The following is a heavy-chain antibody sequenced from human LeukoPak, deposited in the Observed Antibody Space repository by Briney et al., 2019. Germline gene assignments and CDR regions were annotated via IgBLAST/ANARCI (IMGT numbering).Heavy chain of an antibody. CDR3: ARRGPYYFDF. CDR2: VSASGSIT. Sequence: SGGSLRLSCAGSGFIFSNYDMTWARQAPGKGLEYVSGVSASGSITYYPDPVKGRFTISRDNSKSTVFLQVNSLRVEDTAVYYCARRGPYYFDFWGQGTLVTVSS. CDR1: GFIFSNYD. D-gene: IGHD3-16*01. V-gene: IGHV3-23*01. J-gene: IGHJ4*02.